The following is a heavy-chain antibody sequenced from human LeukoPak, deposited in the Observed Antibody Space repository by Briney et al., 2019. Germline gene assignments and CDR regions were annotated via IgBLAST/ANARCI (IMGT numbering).Heavy chain of an antibody. CDR2: FSRSGPDT. Sequence: GGSLRLSCAASGLTFGSSAMSWVRQAPGKGPEWVSTFSRSGPDTYYADSVKGRFTIFRDNSKNTLYLQMNSLRAEDTAVYYCAKGSLGSWYYFDYWGQGTLVTVSS. V-gene: IGHV3-23*01. CDR3: AKGSLGSWYYFDY. CDR1: GLTFGSSA. D-gene: IGHD6-13*01. J-gene: IGHJ4*02.